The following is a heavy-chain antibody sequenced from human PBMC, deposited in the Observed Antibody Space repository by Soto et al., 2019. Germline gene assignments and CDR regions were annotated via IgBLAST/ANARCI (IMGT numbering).Heavy chain of an antibody. CDR2: IIPIFGTA. V-gene: IGHV1-69*01. CDR1: GGTFSSYA. D-gene: IGHD2-15*01. Sequence: QVQLVQSGAEVKKPGSSVKVSCKASGGTFSSYAISWVRQAPGQGLEWMGGIIPIFGTANYAQKFQGRVTITADESTSTAYMELSSLKSEDTAVYYCASVVAAYNAGWYFDLWGRGTLVTVSS. CDR3: ASVVAAYNAGWYFDL. J-gene: IGHJ2*01.